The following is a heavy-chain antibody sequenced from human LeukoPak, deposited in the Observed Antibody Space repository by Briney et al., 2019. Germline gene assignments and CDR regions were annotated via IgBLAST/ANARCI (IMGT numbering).Heavy chain of an antibody. V-gene: IGHV3-48*02. Sequence: PGGSLRLSCAASGFTFSTYTMNWVRQAPGKGLEWVSYISSSSSTIYYADSVKGRYTISRDNAKNSVYLQMNSLRDEDTAVYFCAKDPPITGPFEYWGQGNLVTVSS. CDR1: GFTFSTYT. CDR2: ISSSSSTI. CDR3: AKDPPITGPFEY. J-gene: IGHJ4*02. D-gene: IGHD5-24*01.